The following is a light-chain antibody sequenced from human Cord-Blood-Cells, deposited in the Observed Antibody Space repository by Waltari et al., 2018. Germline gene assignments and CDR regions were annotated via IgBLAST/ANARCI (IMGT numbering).Light chain of an antibody. CDR3: SSYAGSNVV. J-gene: IGLJ2*01. V-gene: IGLV2-8*01. CDR2: EVS. Sequence: QSALTQPPSASGSPGQSVTISCTGTSSDVGGYNLVSWYQQHPGKAPKLMIYEVSKRPSGVPDRFSGSKSGNTASLTVSGLQAEDEADYYCSSYAGSNVVFGGGTKLTVL. CDR1: SSDVGGYNL.